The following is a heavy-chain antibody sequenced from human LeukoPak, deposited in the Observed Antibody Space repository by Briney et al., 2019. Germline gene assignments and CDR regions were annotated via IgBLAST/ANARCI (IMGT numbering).Heavy chain of an antibody. CDR1: GGSISSGGYY. V-gene: IGHV4-30-2*01. CDR2: IYHSGST. Sequence: SETLSLTCTVSGGSISSGGYYWSWIRQPPGKGLEWIGYIYHSGSTYYNPSLKSRVTISVDRSKNQFSLKLSSVTAADTAVYYCATLRYYYDSSGLPTWGQGTLVTVSS. D-gene: IGHD3-22*01. J-gene: IGHJ5*02. CDR3: ATLRYYYDSSGLPT.